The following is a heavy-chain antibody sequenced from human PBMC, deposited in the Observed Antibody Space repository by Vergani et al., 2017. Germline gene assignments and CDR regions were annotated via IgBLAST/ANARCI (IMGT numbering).Heavy chain of an antibody. CDR3: AGFGELSYIDY. D-gene: IGHD3-10*01. CDR2: IYHSGST. V-gene: IGHV4-38-2*02. CDR1: GYSISSGYY. J-gene: IGHJ4*02. Sequence: QVQLQESGPGLVKPSETLSLTCTVSGYSISSGYYWGWIRQPPGKGLEWIGSIYHSGSTYYNPSLQSRVTISVDTSKNQFSLKLSSVTAADTAVYYCAGFGELSYIDYWGQGTLVTVSS.